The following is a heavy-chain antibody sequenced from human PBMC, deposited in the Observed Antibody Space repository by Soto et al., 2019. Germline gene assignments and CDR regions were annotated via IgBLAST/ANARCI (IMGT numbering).Heavy chain of an antibody. D-gene: IGHD6-19*01. CDR3: ARSGRGWPYWYFDL. V-gene: IGHV3-13*01. J-gene: IGHJ2*01. CDR1: GFTFSSYD. Sequence: GGSLRLSCAASGFTFSSYDMHWVRQATGKGLEWVSAIGTAGDTYYPGSVKGRFTISRENAKNSLYLQMNSLRAGDTAVYYCARSGRGWPYWYFDLWGRGTLVTVSS. CDR2: IGTAGDT.